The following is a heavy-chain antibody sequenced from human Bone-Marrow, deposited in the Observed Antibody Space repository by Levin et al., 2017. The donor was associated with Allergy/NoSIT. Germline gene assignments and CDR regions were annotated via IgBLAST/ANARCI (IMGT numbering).Heavy chain of an antibody. J-gene: IGHJ4*02. CDR2: ISGGGSI. CDR3: AKVLAYYYQTSGYYDFDS. V-gene: IGHV3-23*01. Sequence: GGSLRLSCAASGFNFNIYGMSWVRQAPGKGLEWVSTISGGGSIYEADSVKGRFTISRDNSKNTLYLQMNSLRVEDTAVYYCAKVLAYYYQTSGYYDFDSWGQGTLVTVSS. CDR1: GFNFNIYG. D-gene: IGHD3-22*01.